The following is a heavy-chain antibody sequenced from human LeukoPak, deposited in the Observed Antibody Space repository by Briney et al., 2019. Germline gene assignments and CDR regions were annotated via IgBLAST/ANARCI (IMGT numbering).Heavy chain of an antibody. D-gene: IGHD1-26*01. J-gene: IGHJ6*03. CDR3: TTDRSGATAAVYYYYMDV. CDR2: IKSKTDGGTT. CDR1: GFTFSNAW. V-gene: IGHV3-15*01. Sequence: TGGSLRLSCATSGFTFSNAWMSWVRQAPGKGLEWVDRIKSKTDGGTTDYAAPVKGRFTISRDDSKNTLYLQMNSLKTEDTAVYYCTTDRSGATAAVYYYYMDVWGKGTTVTVSS.